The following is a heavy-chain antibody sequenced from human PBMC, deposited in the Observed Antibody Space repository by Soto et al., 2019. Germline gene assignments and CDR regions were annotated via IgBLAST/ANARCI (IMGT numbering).Heavy chain of an antibody. V-gene: IGHV1-46*01. Sequence: SLRVSCKSSGYTFTSYYMHWVRQAPGQGLEWMGIINPSGGSTSYAQKFQGRVTMTRDTSTSTVYMELSSLRSEDTAVYYCASDSRAVRDLGVGYWGQGTLVTVSS. CDR2: INPSGGST. CDR1: GYTFTSYY. J-gene: IGHJ4*02. D-gene: IGHD3-3*01. CDR3: ASDSRAVRDLGVGY.